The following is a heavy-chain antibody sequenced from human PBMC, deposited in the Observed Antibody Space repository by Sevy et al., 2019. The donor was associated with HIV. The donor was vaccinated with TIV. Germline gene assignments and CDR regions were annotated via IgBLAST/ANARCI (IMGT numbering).Heavy chain of an antibody. CDR2: IYYSGST. D-gene: IGHD3-22*01. CDR1: GDSISSGDYY. J-gene: IGHJ4*02. CDR3: ARAQYYYVRSVNYLLPRYYFDY. Sequence: SLTCPVSGDSISSGDYYWSWIRQPPGKCLEWIGYIYYSGSTNYNPSLRSRVTISVDTSKNQFSLKLKSVTAADTAVYYYARAQYYYVRSVNYLLPRYYFDYWGQGALVTVSS. V-gene: IGHV4-30-4*01.